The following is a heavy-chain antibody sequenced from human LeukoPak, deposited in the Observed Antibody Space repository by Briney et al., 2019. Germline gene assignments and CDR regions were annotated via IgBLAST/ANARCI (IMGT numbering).Heavy chain of an antibody. CDR3: ATRAVPSNFYYYAMDV. Sequence: GGSLRLSCAASGFTFSSYSMNWVRQAPGKGLEWVSSISSSSTYIDYADSVKGRFTISRDSAKNSLYLQMNSLRAEDTALYYCATRAVPSNFYYYAMDVWGQGTTVTVSS. J-gene: IGHJ6*02. CDR1: GFTFSSYS. CDR2: ISSSSTYI. V-gene: IGHV3-21*01.